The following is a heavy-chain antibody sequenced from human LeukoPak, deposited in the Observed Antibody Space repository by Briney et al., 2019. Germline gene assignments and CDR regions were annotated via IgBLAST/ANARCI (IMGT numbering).Heavy chain of an antibody. CDR1: GGSFSGYY. CDR3: AARLGWFDP. D-gene: IGHD5-12*01. Sequence: PSETLSLTCAVYGGSFSGYYWSWLRQPPGKGLEWIGEINHSGSTNYNQSLKSRVTISVDTSKKQFSLKLSSVTAAYTAVYYCAARLGWFDPWGQGTLVTVSS. J-gene: IGHJ5*02. V-gene: IGHV4-34*01. CDR2: INHSGST.